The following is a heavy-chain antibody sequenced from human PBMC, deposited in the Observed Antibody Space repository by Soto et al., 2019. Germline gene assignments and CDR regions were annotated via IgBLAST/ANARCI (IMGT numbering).Heavy chain of an antibody. D-gene: IGHD3-10*01. CDR2: ISYDGSNK. J-gene: IGHJ4*02. Sequence: GGSLRLSCAASGFTFSSYAMHWVRQAPGKGLEWVAVISYDGSNKYYADSVKGRFTISRDNSKNTLYLQMNSLRAEDTAVYYCARSPPTFYYGSGIPNGYFDYWGQGTLVTVSS. CDR3: ARSPPTFYYGSGIPNGYFDY. CDR1: GFTFSSYA. V-gene: IGHV3-30-3*01.